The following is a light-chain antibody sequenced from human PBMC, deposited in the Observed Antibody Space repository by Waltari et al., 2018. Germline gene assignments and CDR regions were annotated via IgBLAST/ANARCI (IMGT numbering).Light chain of an antibody. Sequence: ELVLTQSPATLSLSPGERATLSCRASQSVSKYLAWYQQKPGKDPRLLIYDASNRATGSPARFSGSGSGTDFILTISSLEPEDFAVYYCQQRSTWPPFTFGPGTTLDI. J-gene: IGKJ3*01. CDR1: QSVSKY. CDR3: QQRSTWPPFT. CDR2: DAS. V-gene: IGKV3-11*01.